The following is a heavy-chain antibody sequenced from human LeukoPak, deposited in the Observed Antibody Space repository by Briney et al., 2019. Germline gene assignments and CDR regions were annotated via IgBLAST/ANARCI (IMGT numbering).Heavy chain of an antibody. Sequence: SETLSLTCTVSGRSISSGGYYWSCLRQHPGKGLEWIGYIYYSGSTYYNPSLKRRVTISVDTSKNQFSLKLSSVTAADTAVYYCARFADSGSYPDYWGQGTLVTVSS. CDR2: IYYSGST. CDR1: GRSISSGGYY. V-gene: IGHV4-31*03. CDR3: ARFADSGSYPDY. D-gene: IGHD1-26*01. J-gene: IGHJ4*02.